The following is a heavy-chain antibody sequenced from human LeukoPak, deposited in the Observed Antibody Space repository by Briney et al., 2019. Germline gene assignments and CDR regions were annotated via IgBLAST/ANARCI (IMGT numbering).Heavy chain of an antibody. CDR3: ARIPDMVLRARMDV. CDR1: GDSISSSNYY. J-gene: IGHJ6*04. D-gene: IGHD2-8*01. CDR2: IYYSEST. Sequence: SETLSLTCTVSGDSISSSNYYCGWIRQPPGKGLEWHESIYYSESTYSIPTHKGRVTISVDTSKNQFALKLSSVTAADTAVYYCARIPDMVLRARMDVWGKGTTVTVTS. V-gene: IGHV4-39*01.